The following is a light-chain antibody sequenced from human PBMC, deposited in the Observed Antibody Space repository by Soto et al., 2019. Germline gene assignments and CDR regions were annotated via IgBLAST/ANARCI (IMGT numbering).Light chain of an antibody. J-gene: IGLJ2*01. CDR1: SSNIGSNT. V-gene: IGLV1-44*01. Sequence: QSVLTQPPSASGTPGQRVTISCSGSSSNIGSNTVNWYQQLPGTAPKLLMYCNIQRPSGVPDRFSGSKSGTSASLAISGLQSEDEADYYCAAWDDSLNGVVFGGGTKLTVL. CDR3: AAWDDSLNGVV. CDR2: CNI.